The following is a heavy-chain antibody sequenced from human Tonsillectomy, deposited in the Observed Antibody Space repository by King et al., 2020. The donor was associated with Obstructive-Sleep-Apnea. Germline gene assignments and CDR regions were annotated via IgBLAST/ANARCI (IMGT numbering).Heavy chain of an antibody. J-gene: IGHJ4*02. CDR2: IKQDGSEI. Sequence: VQLVESGGGLVQPGGSLRLSCAASGFTFSSYWMSWVRQAPGKGLEWVANIKQDGSEIYYVDSVKGRFTISRDNAKNSLYLQMNSLRAEDTAVYYCARPISGTTRPGDCWGQGTLVTVSS. CDR1: GFTFSSYW. CDR3: ARPISGTTRPGDC. V-gene: IGHV3-7*01. D-gene: IGHD1-1*01.